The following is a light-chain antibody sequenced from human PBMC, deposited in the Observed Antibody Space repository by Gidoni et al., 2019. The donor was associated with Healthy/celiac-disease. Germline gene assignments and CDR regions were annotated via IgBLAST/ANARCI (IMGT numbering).Light chain of an antibody. Sequence: DIQMTPSPSSLSASVGDRVTLPCRASQSSSSYLKLYQQKPGKAPKLLIYAASSVHSGVPSRISGRGSRTDFTLTISSEQPEDVATYYCQQSYRTPNTFGQXTKVEIK. CDR3: QQSYRTPNT. J-gene: IGKJ1*01. V-gene: IGKV1-39*01. CDR1: QSSSSY. CDR2: AAS.